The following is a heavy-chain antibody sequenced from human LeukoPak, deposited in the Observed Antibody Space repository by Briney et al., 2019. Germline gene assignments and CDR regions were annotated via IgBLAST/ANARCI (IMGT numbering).Heavy chain of an antibody. D-gene: IGHD7-27*01. J-gene: IGHJ4*02. V-gene: IGHV1-8*02. CDR1: GYTFTNYR. CDR2: MKSNNGHT. CDR3: ARGPPNWGMVGY. Sequence: ASVKVSCKASGYTFTNYRIHWVRQAPGQGLEWMGWMKSNNGHTGYAQKFQGRVTMTRDTSISTAYMELSSLTFEDTAVYYCARGPPNWGMVGYWGQGTLVTVSS.